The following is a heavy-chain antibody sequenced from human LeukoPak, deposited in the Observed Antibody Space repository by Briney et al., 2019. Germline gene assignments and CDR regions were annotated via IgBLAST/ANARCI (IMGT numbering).Heavy chain of an antibody. V-gene: IGHV3-48*03. D-gene: IGHD1-7*01. Sequence: GGSLRLSCAASGFTFSSYEMNWVRHAPGKRLERFSYISSSGSTIYYADSVKGRFTISRDNAKNSLYLQMNGLRAEDTAAYYCARGATDTTRWFDPWGQGTLVTVSS. CDR1: GFTFSSYE. CDR2: ISSSGSTI. CDR3: ARGATDTTRWFDP. J-gene: IGHJ5*02.